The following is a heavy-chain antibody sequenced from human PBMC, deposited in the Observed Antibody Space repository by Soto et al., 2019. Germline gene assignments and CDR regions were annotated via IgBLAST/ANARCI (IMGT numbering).Heavy chain of an antibody. J-gene: IGHJ4*02. D-gene: IGHD2-8*02. CDR1: GFTFSSYG. Sequence: GGSLRLSCAASGFTFSSYGMHWVRQAPGKGLEWVAVISYDGSNKYYADSVKGRFTISRDNSKNTLYLQMNSLRAEDTAVYYCAKASRTTPLVRGDYFDYWGQGTLVTVSS. CDR3: AKASRTTPLVRGDYFDY. CDR2: ISYDGSNK. V-gene: IGHV3-30*18.